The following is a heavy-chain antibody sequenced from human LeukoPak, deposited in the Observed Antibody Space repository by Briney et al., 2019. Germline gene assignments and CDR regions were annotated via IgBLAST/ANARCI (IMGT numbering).Heavy chain of an antibody. J-gene: IGHJ2*01. D-gene: IGHD2-15*01. CDR2: FYRGIST. V-gene: IGHV3-66*02. CDR3: ARDSSDFDL. CDR1: GFTVSSNY. Sequence: PGGSLRLSCAASGFTVSSNYMSWVRQAPGKGLEWVSSFYRGISTYYADSVKGRFTTSRDHSKNTVYLQMDSLRPEDTAVYYCARDSSDFDLWGRGTLVTVSS.